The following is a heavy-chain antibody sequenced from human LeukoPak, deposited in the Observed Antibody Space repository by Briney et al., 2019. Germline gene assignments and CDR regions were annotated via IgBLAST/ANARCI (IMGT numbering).Heavy chain of an antibody. D-gene: IGHD3-22*01. Sequence: SETLSLTCTVSGGSISGYYWSWIRQPAGKRLEWIGRIYASGSTSYNPSLKSRVTISVDTSKNQFSLKLSSVTAADTAVYYCASLRRRSSGYKKDYYYMDVWGKGTTVTVSS. V-gene: IGHV4-4*07. CDR2: IYASGST. CDR1: GGSISGYY. J-gene: IGHJ6*03. CDR3: ASLRRRSSGYKKDYYYMDV.